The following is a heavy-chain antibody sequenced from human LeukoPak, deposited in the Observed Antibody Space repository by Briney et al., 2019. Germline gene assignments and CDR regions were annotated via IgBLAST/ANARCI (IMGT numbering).Heavy chain of an antibody. CDR2: IIPILGIA. CDR3: ARDKGNYYGSGSYYPFDY. J-gene: IGHJ4*02. Sequence: ASVKVSCKASGGTFSSYAISWVRQAPGQGLEWMGRIIPILGIANYARKFQGRVTITADKSTSTAYMELSSLRSEDTAVYYCARDKGNYYGSGSYYPFDYWGQGTLVTVSS. V-gene: IGHV1-69*04. CDR1: GGTFSSYA. D-gene: IGHD3-10*01.